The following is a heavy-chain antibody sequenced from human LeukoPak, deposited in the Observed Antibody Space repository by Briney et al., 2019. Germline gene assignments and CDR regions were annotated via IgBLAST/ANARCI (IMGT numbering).Heavy chain of an antibody. CDR2: INHSGST. CDR3: ARVWQLVPHPYYYYYGMDV. CDR1: GGSFSGYY. J-gene: IGHJ6*02. D-gene: IGHD6-6*01. V-gene: IGHV4-34*01. Sequence: PSETLSLTCAVYGGSFSGYYWSWIRQPPGKGLEWIGEINHSGSTNYNPSLKSRVTISVDTSKNQFSLKLSSVPAADTAVYYCARVWQLVPHPYYYYYGMDVWGQGTTVTVSS.